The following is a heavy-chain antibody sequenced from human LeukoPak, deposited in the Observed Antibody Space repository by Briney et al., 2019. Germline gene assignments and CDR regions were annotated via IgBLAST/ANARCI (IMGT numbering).Heavy chain of an antibody. V-gene: IGHV1-69*13. D-gene: IGHD3-10*01. Sequence: GASVKVSCKTSGGTFSSYAISCVRQAPGQGLEWMGGIIPIFGTANYAQKFQGRVTITADESTSTAYMELSSLRSEDTAVYYCARASRANYYGPGWFDPWGQGTLVTVSS. CDR2: IIPIFGTA. J-gene: IGHJ5*02. CDR3: ARASRANYYGPGWFDP. CDR1: GGTFSSYA.